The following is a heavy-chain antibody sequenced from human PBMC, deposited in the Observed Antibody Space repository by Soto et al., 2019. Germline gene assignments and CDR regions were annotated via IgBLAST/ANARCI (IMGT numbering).Heavy chain of an antibody. D-gene: IGHD4-17*01. Sequence: QVQLVESGGGVVQPGRSLRLSCAASGFTFSSYGMHWVRQAPGKGLEWVAVISYDGSNKYYADSVKGRFTISRDNSKNTLYLQMNSLRAEDTAVYYCAYMTTVTTGDYWGQGTLFTVSS. CDR3: AYMTTVTTGDY. CDR2: ISYDGSNK. V-gene: IGHV3-30*03. J-gene: IGHJ4*02. CDR1: GFTFSSYG.